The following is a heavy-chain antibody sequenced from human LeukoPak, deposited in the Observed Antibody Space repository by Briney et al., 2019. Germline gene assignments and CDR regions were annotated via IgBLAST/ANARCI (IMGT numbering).Heavy chain of an antibody. CDR3: ARFCSGGSCPDY. J-gene: IGHJ4*02. CDR1: GGSISSSSYY. V-gene: IGHV4-39*07. Sequence: PSETLSLTCTVSGGSISSSSYYWGWIRQPPGKGLEWIGSIYYSGSTYYNPSLKSRVTISVDTSKNQVSLNLNSVTAADTAVYYCARFCSGGSCPDYWGQGTLVTVSS. D-gene: IGHD2-15*01. CDR2: IYYSGST.